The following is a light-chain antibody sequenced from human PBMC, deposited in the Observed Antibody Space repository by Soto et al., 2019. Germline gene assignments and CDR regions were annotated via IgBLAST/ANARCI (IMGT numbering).Light chain of an antibody. V-gene: IGLV1-40*01. CDR1: SSNIGANYD. CDR2: GDN. Sequence: QAVVSQPPSVSGAPGQRITISCTGSSSNIGANYDVHWDRQVPGTAPKLLMSGDNNRPSGVADRFSGSKSGTSASLAITRLQAEDEADYYCQSYDSSLNRVFGTGTKLTVL. J-gene: IGLJ1*01. CDR3: QSYDSSLNRV.